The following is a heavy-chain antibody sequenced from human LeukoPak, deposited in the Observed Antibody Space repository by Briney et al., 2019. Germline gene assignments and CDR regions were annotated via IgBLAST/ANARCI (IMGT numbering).Heavy chain of an antibody. CDR2: IRSKAYGGTI. CDR3: SRGYCSSTTCYGRRYEY. Sequence: GGSLRLSCTGSGFTFGDYVMNWVRQAPGKGLEWVGFIRSKAYGGTIEYAASVKGRFTTSRDDSESIAYLQMNSLKTEDTAMYYCSRGYCSSTTCYGRRYEYRGQGTLVTVSS. D-gene: IGHD2-2*01. V-gene: IGHV3-49*04. J-gene: IGHJ4*02. CDR1: GFTFGDYV.